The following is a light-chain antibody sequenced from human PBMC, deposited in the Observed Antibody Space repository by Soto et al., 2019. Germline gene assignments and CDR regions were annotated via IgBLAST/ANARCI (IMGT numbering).Light chain of an antibody. Sequence: QSVLTQPRSVSGSPGQSVTISCTGTSSDVGGYNYVSWYQQNPGKAPKLMIYDVSKRPSGVSDRFSGSKSANTASLIISGLQAEDEADYYCCSYAGNTLVVFGGGIKVTVL. J-gene: IGLJ2*01. V-gene: IGLV2-11*01. CDR3: CSYAGNTLVV. CDR2: DVS. CDR1: SSDVGGYNY.